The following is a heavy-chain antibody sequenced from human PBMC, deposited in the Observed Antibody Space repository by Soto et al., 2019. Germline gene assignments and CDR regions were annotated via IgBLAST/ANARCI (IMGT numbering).Heavy chain of an antibody. D-gene: IGHD2-21*01. CDR3: APGAAGGAAHVI. J-gene: IGHJ4*02. Sequence: QVQLVQSGAEVKKPGASVKVSCKASGYIFTAYSMHWVRQAPGQGLEWMGVVNPSGGSTNYAQKFQGRITMTRDTSTSTVYMDLSSLTSEDTAVYYCAPGAAGGAAHVIWGQGTLVTVSS. CDR1: GYIFTAYS. V-gene: IGHV1-46*01. CDR2: VNPSGGST.